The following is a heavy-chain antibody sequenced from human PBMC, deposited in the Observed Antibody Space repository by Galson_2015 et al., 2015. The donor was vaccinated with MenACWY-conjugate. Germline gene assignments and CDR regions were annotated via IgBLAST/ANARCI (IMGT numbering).Heavy chain of an antibody. CDR3: TAGTGYTDFDY. CDR1: GFTFSNAW. Sequence: SLRLSCAASGFTFSNAWMSWVRQAPGKGLEWVGRIKSKTDGGTRDFAAPVKGRFSISRDDSKNMVHLQMNSLKPEDTAVYYCTAGTGYTDFDYWGQGTRVTGSS. CDR2: IKSKTDGGTR. V-gene: IGHV3-15*01. D-gene: IGHD3-9*01. J-gene: IGHJ4*02.